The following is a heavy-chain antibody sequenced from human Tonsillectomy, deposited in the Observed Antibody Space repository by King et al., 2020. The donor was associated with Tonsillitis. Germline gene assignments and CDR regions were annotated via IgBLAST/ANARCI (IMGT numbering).Heavy chain of an antibody. J-gene: IGHJ4*02. V-gene: IGHV4-61*01. CDR1: GGSVSSGSYY. CDR3: ARDGDSSGYYYFGD. Sequence: QLQESGPGLVKPSETLSLTCTVSGGSVSSGSYYWSWIRQPPGKGLEWIGYIYYSGSTNYNPSLKSRVTISVDTSKNQFSLKLSSVTAADTAVYYCARDGDSSGYYYFGDWGQGSLVTVAS. D-gene: IGHD3-22*01. CDR2: IYYSGST.